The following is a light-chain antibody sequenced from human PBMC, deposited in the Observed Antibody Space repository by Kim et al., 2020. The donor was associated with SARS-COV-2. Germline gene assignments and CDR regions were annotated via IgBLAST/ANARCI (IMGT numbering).Light chain of an antibody. Sequence: PGERATLPCRASRDVGVSLAWYQQTPGHSPRLLSYDAAIRAAGIPDRFSGSGSVTDFTLTIGSLAPEDFAIYYCQQRGNWPPALTFGGGTKVDIK. CDR2: DAA. J-gene: IGKJ4*01. CDR3: QQRGNWPPALT. CDR1: RDVGVS. V-gene: IGKV3-11*01.